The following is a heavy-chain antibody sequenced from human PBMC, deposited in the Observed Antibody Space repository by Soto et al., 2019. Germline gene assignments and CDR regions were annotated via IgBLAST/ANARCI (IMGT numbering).Heavy chain of an antibody. CDR3: ARDTTMIRQKGLDDAFDI. J-gene: IGHJ3*02. Sequence: ASVKVSCTASGYTFTGYYMHWVRQAPGQGLEWMGWINPNSGGTNYAQKFQGRVTMTRDTSISAAYMELSRLRSDDTAVYYCARDTTMIRQKGLDDAFDIWGQGTMVTVSS. CDR1: GYTFTGYY. V-gene: IGHV1-2*02. CDR2: INPNSGGT. D-gene: IGHD3-22*01.